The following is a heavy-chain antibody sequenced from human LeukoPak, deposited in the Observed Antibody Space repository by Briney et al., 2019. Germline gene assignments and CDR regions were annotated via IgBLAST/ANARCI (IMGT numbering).Heavy chain of an antibody. Sequence: EASVKVSCKASGYTFTSYGISWVRQAPGQGLEWMGWISAYNGNTNYAQKLQGRVTMTTDTSTSTAYMELSSLRSEDTAMYYCASSRYYDFGKFDPWGQGTLVTVSS. CDR1: GYTFTSYG. V-gene: IGHV1-18*01. CDR3: ASSRYYDFGKFDP. J-gene: IGHJ5*02. CDR2: ISAYNGNT. D-gene: IGHD3-3*01.